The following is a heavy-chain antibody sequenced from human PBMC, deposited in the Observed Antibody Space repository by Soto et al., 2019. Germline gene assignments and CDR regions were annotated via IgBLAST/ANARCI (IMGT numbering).Heavy chain of an antibody. J-gene: IGHJ6*03. V-gene: IGHV3-7*01. CDR3: ARFYNFYYYYMDV. D-gene: IGHD1-1*01. Sequence: PGGSLRLSCAASGFTFSDYWMTWVRQAPGKGLEWVANIKQDGSEKYYVDSVKGRFTISRDNAKNSMYLQMNSLRAEDTAVYYCARFYNFYYYYMDVWGKGTTVTVSS. CDR2: IKQDGSEK. CDR1: GFTFSDYW.